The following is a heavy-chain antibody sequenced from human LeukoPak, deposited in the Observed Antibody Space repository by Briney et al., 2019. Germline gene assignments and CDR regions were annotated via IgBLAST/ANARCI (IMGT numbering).Heavy chain of an antibody. Sequence: ASVKASCKASGGTFSSYAISWVRQAPGQGLEWMGRIIPIFGTANYAQKFQGRVTITTDESTSTAYMELSSLRSEDTAVYYCAEEAGDGYNYKGYFDYWGQGTLVTVSS. D-gene: IGHD5-24*01. CDR1: GGTFSSYA. V-gene: IGHV1-69*05. CDR2: IIPIFGTA. J-gene: IGHJ4*02. CDR3: AEEAGDGYNYKGYFDY.